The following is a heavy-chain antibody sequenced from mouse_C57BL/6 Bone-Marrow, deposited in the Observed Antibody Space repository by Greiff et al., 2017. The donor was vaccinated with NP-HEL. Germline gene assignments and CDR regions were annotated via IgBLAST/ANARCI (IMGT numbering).Heavy chain of an antibody. CDR2: IDPGNGGT. CDR1: GYTFTNYW. J-gene: IGHJ2*01. Sequence: QVHVKQPGTELVKPGASVKLSCKTSGYTFTNYWMHWVKQRPGQGLEWIGNIDPGNGGTNYNEKFKNKATLTVDKSSYTAYMHLSSLTSEDSAVYYCARDSGYAFDYWGQGTTRTVSS. D-gene: IGHD3-2*02. V-gene: IGHV1-53*01. CDR3: ARDSGYAFDY.